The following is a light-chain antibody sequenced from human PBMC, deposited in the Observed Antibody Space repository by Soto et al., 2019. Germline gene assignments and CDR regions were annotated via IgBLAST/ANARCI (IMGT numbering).Light chain of an antibody. CDR1: SSDVGGYNY. CDR3: SSYAGSNNVV. J-gene: IGLJ2*01. V-gene: IGLV2-8*01. Sequence: QSVLTQPPSASGSPGQSVTISCIGTSSDVGGYNYVSWYQQHPGKAPKLMIYEVSKRPSGVPDRFSGSKSGNTASLTVSGLQADDEADYYCSSYAGSNNVVFGGGTKVTVL. CDR2: EVS.